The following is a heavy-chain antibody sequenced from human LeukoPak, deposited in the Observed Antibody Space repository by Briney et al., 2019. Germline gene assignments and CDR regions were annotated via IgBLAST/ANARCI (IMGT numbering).Heavy chain of an antibody. J-gene: IGHJ6*03. CDR1: GDSISGFY. CDR2: IYTSGST. D-gene: IGHD6-19*01. Sequence: SETLSLTCTVSGDSISGFYWSWIRQAAGKGLEWIGHIYTSGSTNYNPSLKSRVTMSVDMSKNQFSLKLRSVTAADTAVYYCARGSSGWSHMDVWGKGTTVTISS. V-gene: IGHV4-4*07. CDR3: ARGSSGWSHMDV.